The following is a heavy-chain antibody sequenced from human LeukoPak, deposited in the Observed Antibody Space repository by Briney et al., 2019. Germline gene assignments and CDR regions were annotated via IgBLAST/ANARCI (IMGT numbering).Heavy chain of an antibody. CDR1: GFTFSSYA. J-gene: IGHJ5*02. Sequence: PGGSLRLSCAASGFTFSSYAMSWVRQAPGKGLEWVSAISGSGGSTYYADSVKGRFTIPRDNSKNTLYLQMNSLRAEDTAVYYCAKDQDYYGSGENWFDPWGQGTLVTVSS. CDR3: AKDQDYYGSGENWFDP. D-gene: IGHD3-10*01. V-gene: IGHV3-23*01. CDR2: ISGSGGST.